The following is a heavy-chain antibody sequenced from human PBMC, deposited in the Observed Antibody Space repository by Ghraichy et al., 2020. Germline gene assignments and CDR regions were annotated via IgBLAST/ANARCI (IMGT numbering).Heavy chain of an antibody. D-gene: IGHD1-1*01. Sequence: SVKVSCKASGGTFSSYAISWVRQAPGQGLEWMGGIIPIFGTANYAQKFQGRVTITADESKSTAYMELSSLRSEDTAVYYCARDLGNWQRYGMDVWGQGTTVTVSS. CDR3: ARDLGNWQRYGMDV. J-gene: IGHJ6*02. V-gene: IGHV1-69*13. CDR1: GGTFSSYA. CDR2: IIPIFGTA.